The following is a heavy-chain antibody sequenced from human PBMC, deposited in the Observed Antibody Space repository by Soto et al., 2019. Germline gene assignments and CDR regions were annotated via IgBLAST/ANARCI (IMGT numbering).Heavy chain of an antibody. V-gene: IGHV4-59*01. CDR3: AAGQQLVRGGWFDP. J-gene: IGHJ5*02. CDR1: GGSISSYY. D-gene: IGHD6-13*01. Sequence: SETLSLTCTVSGGSISSYYWSWIRQPPGKGLEWIGYIYYSGSTNYNPSLKSRVTISVDTSKNQFSLKLSSVTAADTAVYYCAAGQQLVRGGWFDPWGQGTLVTVSS. CDR2: IYYSGST.